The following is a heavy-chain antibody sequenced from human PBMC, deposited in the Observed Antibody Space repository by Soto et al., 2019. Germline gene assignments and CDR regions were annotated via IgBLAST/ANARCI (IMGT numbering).Heavy chain of an antibody. J-gene: IGHJ6*02. Sequence: QVALQQWGAGLLKPSQTLSLTCAVYGESFNDYFWTWIRQSPGGGLEWLAEVHHTGTSYYNPSLKCRLAVSVDTSRNQFSLNLTSLTAADTATYYCARRKDSSRYFYGMDVWGQGTTVVVSS. CDR1: GESFNDYF. CDR2: VHHTGTS. D-gene: IGHD6-13*01. V-gene: IGHV4-34*02. CDR3: ARRKDSSRYFYGMDV.